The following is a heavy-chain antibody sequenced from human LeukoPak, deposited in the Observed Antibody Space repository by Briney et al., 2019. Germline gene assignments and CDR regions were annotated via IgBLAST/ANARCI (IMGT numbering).Heavy chain of an antibody. CDR3: ARSHSRYYDFWSGTKGNWFDP. CDR1: GGSFSGYY. Sequence: KPSETLSLTCAVYGGSFSGYYWSWIRQPPGKGLERIGEINHSGSTNYNPSLKSRVTISVDTSKTQFSLKLSSVTAADTAVYYCARSHSRYYDFWSGTKGNWFDPWGQGTLVTVSS. J-gene: IGHJ5*02. CDR2: INHSGST. V-gene: IGHV4-34*01. D-gene: IGHD3-3*01.